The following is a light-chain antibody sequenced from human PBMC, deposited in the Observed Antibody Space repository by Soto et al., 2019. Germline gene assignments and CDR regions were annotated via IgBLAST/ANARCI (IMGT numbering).Light chain of an antibody. CDR2: AAS. J-gene: IGKJ4*01. V-gene: IGKV1-39*01. CDR3: QQSHSTPFT. Sequence: DIQMTQSPSSLSASVGDRVTITCRASQSISSYLNWYQQKPGKAPKLLMYAASSLQSGLPSRFSGSGSGTDFTLTISSLQPEDFASYYCQQSHSTPFTFGGGTKVEIK. CDR1: QSISSY.